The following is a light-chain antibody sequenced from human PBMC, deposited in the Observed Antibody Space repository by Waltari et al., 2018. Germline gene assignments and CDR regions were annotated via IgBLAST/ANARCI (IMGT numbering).Light chain of an antibody. CDR2: GAS. Sequence: EIVLTQSPGPLSLSPGERATLSCRASQSGSRSLAWYQQKPGQAPRLLIYGASSRATGVPDRFSGSGSGTDFSLTISRLEPEDFAVYYCQHYVRLPVSFGQGTKVEIK. CDR1: QSGSRS. V-gene: IGKV3-20*01. CDR3: QHYVRLPVS. J-gene: IGKJ1*01.